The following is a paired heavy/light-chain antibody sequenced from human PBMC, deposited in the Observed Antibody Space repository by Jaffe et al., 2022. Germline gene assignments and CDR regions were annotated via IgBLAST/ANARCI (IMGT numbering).Light chain of an antibody. V-gene: IGLV1-51*01. CDR1: SSNIGNNY. J-gene: IGLJ7*01. Sequence: QSVLTQPPSVSAAPGQKVTISCSGSSSNIGNNYVSWYQQLPGTAPKLLIYDNNKRPSGIPDRFSGSKSGTSATLGITGLQTGDEADYYCGTWDSSLSVAVFGGGTQLTVL. CDR3: GTWDSSLSVAV. CDR2: DNN.
Heavy chain of an antibody. CDR1: GGSISSSSYY. V-gene: IGHV4-39*01. CDR3: ARHICGGSCYPYYYYYYYMDV. D-gene: IGHD2-15*01. CDR2: IYYSGST. Sequence: QLQLQESGPGLVKPSETLSLTCTVSGGSISSSSYYWGWIRQPPGKGLEWIGSIYYSGSTYYNPSLKSRVTISVDTSKNQFSLKLSSVTAADTAVYYCARHICGGSCYPYYYYYYYMDVWGKGTTVTVSS. J-gene: IGHJ6*03.